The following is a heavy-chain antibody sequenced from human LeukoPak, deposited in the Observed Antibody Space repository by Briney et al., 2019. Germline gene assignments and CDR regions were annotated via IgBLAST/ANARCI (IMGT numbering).Heavy chain of an antibody. CDR3: ARNDYYDSSGYPDY. CDR2: ISAYNGNT. V-gene: IGHV1-18*01. Sequence: ASVKVSCKASGYTFISYGISWVRQAPGQGLEWMGWISAYNGNTNYAQKLQGRVTMTTDTSTSTAYMELRSLRSDDTAVYYCARNDYYDSSGYPDYWDQGTLVTVSS. J-gene: IGHJ4*02. D-gene: IGHD3-22*01. CDR1: GYTFISYG.